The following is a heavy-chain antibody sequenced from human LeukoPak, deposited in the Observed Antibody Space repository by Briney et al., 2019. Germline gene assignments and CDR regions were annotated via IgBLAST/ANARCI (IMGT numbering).Heavy chain of an antibody. CDR3: AKEAAGYCSSTSCSYDAFDI. CDR2: IYTSGST. D-gene: IGHD2-2*01. CDR1: GGSISSYY. J-gene: IGHJ3*02. Sequence: SETLSLTCTVSGGSISSYYWSWIRQPAGKGLEWIGRIYTSGSTNYNASLKSRVTMSVDTSKNQFSLKLRSVTAADSAVYYCAKEAAGYCSSTSCSYDAFDIWGQGTMVTVSS. V-gene: IGHV4-4*07.